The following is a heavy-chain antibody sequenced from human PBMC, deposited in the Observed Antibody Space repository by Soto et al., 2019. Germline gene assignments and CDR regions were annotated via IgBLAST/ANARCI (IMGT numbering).Heavy chain of an antibody. Sequence: GSLRLSSAASGLTFNIYAMSGVRQAPGKRLEWVSAISGSGGSTYYADSVKGRFTISRDNSKNTLYLQMNSLRAEDTAVYYCAKEVYDYYFDYWGQGTLVTVSS. D-gene: IGHD5-12*01. J-gene: IGHJ4*02. CDR3: AKEVYDYYFDY. CDR2: ISGSGGST. V-gene: IGHV3-23*01. CDR1: GLTFNIYA.